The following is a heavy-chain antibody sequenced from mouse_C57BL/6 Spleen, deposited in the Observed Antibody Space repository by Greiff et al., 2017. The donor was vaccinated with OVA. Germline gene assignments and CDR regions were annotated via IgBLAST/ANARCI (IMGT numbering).Heavy chain of an antibody. J-gene: IGHJ1*03. V-gene: IGHV1-26*01. CDR1: GYTFTDYY. CDR2: INPNNGGT. CDR3: AKICFYYYGSSPSWYFDV. Sequence: EVQLQQSGPELVKPGASVKLSCKASGYTFTDYYMNWVKQSHGKSLEWIGDINPNNGGTSYNQKFKGKATLTVDKSSSTAYMELRSLTSEDSAVYYCAKICFYYYGSSPSWYFDVWGTGTTVTVSS. D-gene: IGHD1-1*01.